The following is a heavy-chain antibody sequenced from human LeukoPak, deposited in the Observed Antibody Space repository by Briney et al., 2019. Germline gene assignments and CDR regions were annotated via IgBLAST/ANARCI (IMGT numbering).Heavy chain of an antibody. J-gene: IGHJ4*02. V-gene: IGHV3-48*03. Sequence: PGGSLRLSCAASGFTFSSYEMNWVRQAPGKGLEWVSYISSTGTTIYYADSVKGRFTISRDNSKNSLYLQMNSLRTEDTALYYCAKGYSSSSRWGWDYWGQGTLVTVSS. CDR1: GFTFSSYE. CDR3: AKGYSSSSRWGWDY. D-gene: IGHD6-6*01. CDR2: ISSTGTTI.